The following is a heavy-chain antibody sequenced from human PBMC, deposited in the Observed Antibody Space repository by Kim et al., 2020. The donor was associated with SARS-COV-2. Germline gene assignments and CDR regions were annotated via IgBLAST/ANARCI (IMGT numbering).Heavy chain of an antibody. D-gene: IGHD6-13*01. J-gene: IGHJ4*02. CDR2: IHYSGST. Sequence: SETLSLTCTVSGGSISTYYWSWIRQPPGKGLEWIGYIHYSGSTSYNPSLKSRVTISLDTSKNQFSLKLSSVTAADTAVYYCAGNKMSSSWYYDYWGQGTLVTVSS. CDR1: GGSISTYY. CDR3: AGNKMSSSWYYDY. V-gene: IGHV4-59*01.